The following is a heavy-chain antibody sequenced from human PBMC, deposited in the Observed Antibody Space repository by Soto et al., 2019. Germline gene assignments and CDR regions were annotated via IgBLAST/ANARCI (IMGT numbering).Heavy chain of an antibody. Sequence: QVQLVQSGAEVKKPGSSVKVSCKASGGTFSSYAISWVRQAPGQGLEWMGGIIPIFGTANYAQKFQGRVTITADESTSTAYMELSSLRSEDTAVYYCARDHQYSSGWYSSGWFDPWGQGTLVTVS. CDR3: ARDHQYSSGWYSSGWFDP. D-gene: IGHD6-19*01. V-gene: IGHV1-69*01. CDR2: IIPIFGTA. CDR1: GGTFSSYA. J-gene: IGHJ5*02.